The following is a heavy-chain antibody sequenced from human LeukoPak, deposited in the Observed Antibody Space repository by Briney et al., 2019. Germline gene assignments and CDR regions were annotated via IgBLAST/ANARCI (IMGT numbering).Heavy chain of an antibody. Sequence: GGSLRLSCAASGFTFSSYGMHWVRQAPGKGLGWVAVIWYDGSNKYYADSVKGRFTISRDNSKNTLYLQMNSLRAEDTAVYYCARRSTSCYAFDYWGQGTLVTVSS. CDR2: IWYDGSNK. CDR1: GFTFSSYG. V-gene: IGHV3-33*01. D-gene: IGHD2-2*01. CDR3: ARRSTSCYAFDY. J-gene: IGHJ4*02.